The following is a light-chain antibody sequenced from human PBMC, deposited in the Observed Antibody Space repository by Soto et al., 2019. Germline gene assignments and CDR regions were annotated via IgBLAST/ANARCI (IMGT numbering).Light chain of an antibody. CDR2: ATS. Sequence: DIQMTQSPSSLSASVGDRVTITCRASQGFSNYLAWYQQKPGKVPMLLIYATSTLQSGVPSRFSGSGSGTDFTLTISSLQPEDVATYYCQMYNDVPFTFGPGTKVDIK. CDR3: QMYNDVPFT. J-gene: IGKJ3*01. V-gene: IGKV1-27*01. CDR1: QGFSNY.